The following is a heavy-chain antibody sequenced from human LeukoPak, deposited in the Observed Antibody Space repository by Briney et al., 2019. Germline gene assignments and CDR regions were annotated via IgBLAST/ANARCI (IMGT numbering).Heavy chain of an antibody. CDR3: ARQTGSGLFILP. CDR2: IYYSGNT. CDR1: GVSISSSNSY. J-gene: IGHJ4*02. D-gene: IGHD3/OR15-3a*01. Sequence: KPSETLSLTCTVSGVSISSSNSYCGWIRQPPGKGLEWIGSIYYSGNTYYNASLKSQVSISIDTSKNQFSLRLTSVTAADTAVYYCARQTGSGLFILPGGQGTLVTVSS. V-gene: IGHV4-39*01.